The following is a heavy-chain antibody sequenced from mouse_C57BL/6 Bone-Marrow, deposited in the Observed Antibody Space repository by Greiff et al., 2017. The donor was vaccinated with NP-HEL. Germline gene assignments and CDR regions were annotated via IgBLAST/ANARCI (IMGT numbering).Heavy chain of an antibody. D-gene: IGHD2-1*01. V-gene: IGHV14-4*01. J-gene: IGHJ4*01. CDR1: GFNIKDDY. Sequence: VQLQQSGAELVRPGASVKLSCTASGFNIKDDYMHWVKHRPEQGLEWIGWIDPENGDTEYASKFQGKATITADTSSNTAYLQLSSLTSEDTAVYYCTTIYHMDYWGQGTSVTVSS. CDR2: IDPENGDT. CDR3: TTIYHMDY.